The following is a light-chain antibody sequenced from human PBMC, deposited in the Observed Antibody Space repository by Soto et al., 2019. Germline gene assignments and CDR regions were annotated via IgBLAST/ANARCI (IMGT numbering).Light chain of an antibody. CDR2: GAS. CDR1: QSVSSSY. Sequence: EIVLTQSPGTLSLSPGERATLSCRASQSVSSSYLAWYQHKPGQAPRLVMFGASTRATGIPDRFSGSGSGTDFTLTISRLEPEDFAVYYCQQYGSSPPFTFGQGTRLEIK. V-gene: IGKV3-20*01. CDR3: QQYGSSPPFT. J-gene: IGKJ5*01.